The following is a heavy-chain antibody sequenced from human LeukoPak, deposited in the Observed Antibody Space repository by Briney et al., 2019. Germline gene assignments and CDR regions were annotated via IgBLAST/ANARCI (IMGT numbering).Heavy chain of an antibody. D-gene: IGHD6-19*01. CDR2: INHSGST. J-gene: IGHJ6*03. Sequence: SETLSLTCAVYGGSFGGYYWSWIRQLPGKGLEWIGEINHSGSTNYNPSLKSRVTISVDTSKNQFSLKLSSVTAADTAVYYCARARAVGYYYYYYMDVWGKGTTVTVSS. CDR1: GGSFGGYY. V-gene: IGHV4-34*01. CDR3: ARARAVGYYYYYYMDV.